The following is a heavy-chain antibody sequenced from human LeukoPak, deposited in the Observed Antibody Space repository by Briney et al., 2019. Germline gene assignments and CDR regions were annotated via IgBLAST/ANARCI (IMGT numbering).Heavy chain of an antibody. CDR2: IIPIFGTA. J-gene: IGHJ5*02. V-gene: IGHV1-69*13. CDR3: ARAEGYYDFWSGYPNWFDP. D-gene: IGHD3-3*01. CDR1: GGTFSSYA. Sequence: SVKVSCTASGGTFSSYAISWVRQAPGQGLEWMGGIIPIFGTANYAQKFQGRVTITADESTSTAYMELSSLRSEDTAVYYCARAEGYYDFWSGYPNWFDPWGQGTLVTVSS.